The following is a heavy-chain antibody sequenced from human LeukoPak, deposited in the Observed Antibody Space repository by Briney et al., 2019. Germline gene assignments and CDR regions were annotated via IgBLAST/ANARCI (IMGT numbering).Heavy chain of an antibody. V-gene: IGHV3-48*01. D-gene: IGHD1-1*01. CDR3: ARDPLGTRPGFDY. J-gene: IGHJ4*02. CDR1: GFVFSTYS. CDR2: ISSSNSAI. Sequence: GGSLRLSCAASGFVFSTYSMNWVRQAPGKGLEWVSYISSSNSAIYCADSVKGRFTISRDNSKNTLYLQMNSLRAEDTAVYYCARDPLGTRPGFDYWGQGTLVTVSS.